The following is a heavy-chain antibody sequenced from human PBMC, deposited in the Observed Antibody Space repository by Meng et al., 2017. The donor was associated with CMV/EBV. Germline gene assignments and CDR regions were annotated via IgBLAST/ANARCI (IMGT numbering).Heavy chain of an antibody. J-gene: IGHJ3*02. D-gene: IGHD3-3*01. CDR3: ARGRTIFDAFDI. CDR2: IYYSGST. Sequence: SETLSLTCTVSGGSISSYYWSWIRQPPGKGLEWIGYIYYSGSTNYNPSLKSRVTISVDTSKKQFSLKLSSVTAADTAVYYCARGRTIFDAFDIWGQGTMVTVSS. V-gene: IGHV4-59*01. CDR1: GGSISSYY.